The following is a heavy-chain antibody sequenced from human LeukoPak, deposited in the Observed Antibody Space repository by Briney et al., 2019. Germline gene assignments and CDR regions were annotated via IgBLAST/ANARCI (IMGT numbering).Heavy chain of an antibody. CDR3: AKAPTTVTTGQY. J-gene: IGHJ4*02. CDR1: GFTFDDYA. D-gene: IGHD4-17*01. CDR2: ISGDGGST. V-gene: IGHV3-43*02. Sequence: PGGSLRLSCAASGFTFDDYAMHWVRQAPGKGLEWVSLISGDGGSTYYADSVKGRFTISRDNSKNSLYLQMNSLGTEDTALYYCAKAPTTVTTGQYWGQGTLVTVSS.